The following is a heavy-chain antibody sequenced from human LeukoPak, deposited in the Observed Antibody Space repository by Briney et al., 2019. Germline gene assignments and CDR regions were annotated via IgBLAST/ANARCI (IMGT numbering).Heavy chain of an antibody. D-gene: IGHD4-23*01. J-gene: IGHJ4*02. V-gene: IGHV3-30*04. Sequence: PGGSLRLSCAASGFTFSSYAMHWVRQAPGKGLEWVAVISYDGSNKYYADFVKGRFTISRDNSKNTLYLQMNSLRPEDTAVYYCARGARKGDDYGGFFDYWGQGTLVTVSS. CDR2: ISYDGSNK. CDR1: GFTFSSYA. CDR3: ARGARKGDDYGGFFDY.